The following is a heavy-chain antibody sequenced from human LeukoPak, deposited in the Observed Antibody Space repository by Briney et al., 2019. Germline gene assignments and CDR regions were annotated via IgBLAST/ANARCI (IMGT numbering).Heavy chain of an antibody. D-gene: IGHD6-13*01. CDR1: GYSFTSYW. CDR2: IYPGDSDT. J-gene: IGHJ3*02. CDR3: ARLKIAAAGPGAFDI. V-gene: IGHV5-51*01. Sequence: GESLKISCKGSGYSFTSYWIGWVRQMPGKGLEWMGIIYPGDSDTRYSPSFQGQVTISADKSISTAYLQWSSLKASDTAMYYCARLKIAAAGPGAFDIWGQGTMVTASS.